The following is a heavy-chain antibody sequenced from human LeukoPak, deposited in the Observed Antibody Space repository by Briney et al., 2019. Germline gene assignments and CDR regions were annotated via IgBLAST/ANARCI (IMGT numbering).Heavy chain of an antibody. Sequence: SVKVSCKASGGTFSSYGISWVRQAPGQGLEWMGGIIPIFGTASYAQKFQGRVTIIADTSTSTAYMELSSLRSEDTAVYYCARQPSSSWNYYYYYMDVWGKGTTVTVSS. V-gene: IGHV1-69*06. J-gene: IGHJ6*03. CDR3: ARQPSSSWNYYYYYMDV. CDR2: IIPIFGTA. D-gene: IGHD6-13*01. CDR1: GGTFSSYG.